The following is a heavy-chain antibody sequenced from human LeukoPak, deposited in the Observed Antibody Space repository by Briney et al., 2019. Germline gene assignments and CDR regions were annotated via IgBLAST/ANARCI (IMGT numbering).Heavy chain of an antibody. D-gene: IGHD3-3*01. CDR1: GFTFSSYS. J-gene: IGHJ4*02. V-gene: IGHV3-48*01. Sequence: GGSLRLSCAASGFTFSSYSMNWVRQAPGKGLEWVSYISSSSSARYYADSVKGRFTISRDDARNSLYLQMNSLRAEDTAVYYCARMSGSRLPGYWGQGALVTVSS. CDR3: ARMSGSRLPGY. CDR2: ISSSSSAR.